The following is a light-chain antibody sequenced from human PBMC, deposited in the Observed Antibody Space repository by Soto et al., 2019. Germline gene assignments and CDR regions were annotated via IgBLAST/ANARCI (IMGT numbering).Light chain of an antibody. CDR3: SSYAGSNSV. CDR2: EVS. V-gene: IGLV2-8*01. CDR1: SSDVGCYNY. J-gene: IGLJ2*01. Sequence: QSVLTQPPSASGSPGQSVTISCTGTSSDVGCYNYVSWYQQHPGKAPKLMIYEVSKRPAGVPDRFSGSKSGNTASLTGAGLQAEDEADYYCSSYAGSNSVFGGGTKLTVL.